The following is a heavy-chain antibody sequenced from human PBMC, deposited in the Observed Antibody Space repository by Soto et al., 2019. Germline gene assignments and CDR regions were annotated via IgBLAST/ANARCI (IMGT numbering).Heavy chain of an antibody. CDR1: GVSIGSNYY. J-gene: IGHJ4*02. V-gene: IGHV4-4*02. Sequence: QVLLQESGPGLVQPSGTLSLSCVVSGVSIGSNYYWGWVRQPPGKGLEWLGDMSHIGSVNYNPSLKSRVTISMYKSQNQFSLKLDSMTAADTAVYYFARSLGWYAVDYWGQGTLVIVSS. CDR2: MSHIGSV. CDR3: ARSLGWYAVDY. D-gene: IGHD6-19*01.